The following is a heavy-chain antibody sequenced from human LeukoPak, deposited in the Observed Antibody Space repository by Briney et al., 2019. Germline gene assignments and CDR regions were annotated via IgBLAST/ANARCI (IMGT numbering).Heavy chain of an antibody. J-gene: IGHJ6*02. CDR3: ARDWEARYYYYGMDV. D-gene: IGHD1-26*01. CDR1: GYTFTSYD. Sequence: ASVKVSCKASGYTFTSYDINWERQATGQGLEWMGWMNPNSGNTGYAQKFQGRVTMTRNTSISTAYMELSSLRSDDTAVYYCARDWEARYYYYGMDVWGQGTTVTVSS. V-gene: IGHV1-8*01. CDR2: MNPNSGNT.